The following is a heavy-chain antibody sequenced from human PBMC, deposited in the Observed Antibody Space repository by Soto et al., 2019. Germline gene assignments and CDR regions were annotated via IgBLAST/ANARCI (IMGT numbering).Heavy chain of an antibody. Sequence: PGESLKISCKGSGFTFTTYWIAWVRQVPGEGLEWMGIIFPVDSATTYSPSFQGQVTISADKSITTAYLQWSSLKASDTAMYYCAIRGYTYGYYFSYWGQGTLVTVSS. CDR1: GFTFTTYW. V-gene: IGHV5-51*01. CDR2: IFPVDSAT. D-gene: IGHD5-18*01. CDR3: AIRGYTYGYYFSY. J-gene: IGHJ4*02.